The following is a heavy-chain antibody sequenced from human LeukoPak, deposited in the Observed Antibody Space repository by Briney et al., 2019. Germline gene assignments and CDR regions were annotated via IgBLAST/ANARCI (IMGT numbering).Heavy chain of an antibody. V-gene: IGHV4-4*02. CDR3: ARSVGTAMAEDAFDI. Sequence: SGTLSLTCAVSGGSISSSNWWSWVRQPPGKGLEWIGEIYHSGSTNYNPSLKSRVTISVGTSKNQFSLKLSSVTAADTAVYYCARSVGTAMAEDAFDIWGQGTMVTVSS. J-gene: IGHJ3*02. CDR1: GGSISSSNW. CDR2: IYHSGST. D-gene: IGHD5-18*01.